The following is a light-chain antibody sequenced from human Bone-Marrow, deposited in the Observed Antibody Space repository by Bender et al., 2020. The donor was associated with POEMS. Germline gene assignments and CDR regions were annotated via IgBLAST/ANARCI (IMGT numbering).Light chain of an antibody. CDR2: NND. CDR3: QSYDISLSGWV. CDR1: SSNMGAGYG. V-gene: IGLV1-40*01. Sequence: QSVLTQPPSVSGAPGQTVTISCTGTSSNMGAGYGVNWYQQLPGTAPKLLIYNNDTRPSGVPDRISGSKSGTSASLAIPGLQAEGEADYYCQSYDISLSGWVFGGGPKLTAL. J-gene: IGLJ3*02.